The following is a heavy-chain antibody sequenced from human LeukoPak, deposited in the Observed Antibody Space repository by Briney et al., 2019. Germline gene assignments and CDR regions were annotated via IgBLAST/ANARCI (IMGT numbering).Heavy chain of an antibody. Sequence: ASVKVSCKASGYTFTGYHMHWVRQAPGQGLAWMGWINPNSGGTNYAQKFQGRVTMTRDTSISTAYMELSRLRSDDTAVYYCARDVGSGWYEVFDYWGQGTLVTVSS. CDR2: INPNSGGT. CDR1: GYTFTGYH. CDR3: ARDVGSGWYEVFDY. J-gene: IGHJ4*02. D-gene: IGHD6-19*01. V-gene: IGHV1-2*02.